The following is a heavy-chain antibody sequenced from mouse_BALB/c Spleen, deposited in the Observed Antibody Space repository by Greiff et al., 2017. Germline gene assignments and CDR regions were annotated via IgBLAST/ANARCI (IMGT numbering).Heavy chain of an antibody. CDR1: GFTFNTYA. J-gene: IGHJ4*01. CDR2: IRSKSNNYAT. CDR3: VRHRTTMIPMDY. D-gene: IGHD2-4*01. V-gene: IGHV10-1*02. Sequence: DVHLVESGGGLVQPKGSLKLSCAASGFTFNTYAMNWVRQAPGKGLEWVARIRSKSNNYATYYADSVKDRFTISRDDSQSMLYLQMNNLKTEDTAMYYCVRHRTTMIPMDYWGQGTSVTVSS.